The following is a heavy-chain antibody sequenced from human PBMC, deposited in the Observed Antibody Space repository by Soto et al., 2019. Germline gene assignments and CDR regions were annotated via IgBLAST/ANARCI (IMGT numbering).Heavy chain of an antibody. CDR2: ISGSGGST. CDR3: AKDRKIVVVPAASPMDV. J-gene: IGHJ6*03. V-gene: IGHV3-23*01. CDR1: GFTFSSYA. Sequence: GGSLRLSCVASGFTFSSYAMSWVRQAPGKGLEWVSAISGSGGSTYYADSVKGRFTISRDNSKNTLYLQMNSLRAEDTAVYYCAKDRKIVVVPAASPMDVWGKGTTVTVSS. D-gene: IGHD2-2*01.